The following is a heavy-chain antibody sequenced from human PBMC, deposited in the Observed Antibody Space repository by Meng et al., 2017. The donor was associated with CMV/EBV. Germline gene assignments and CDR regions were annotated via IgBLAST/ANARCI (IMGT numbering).Heavy chain of an antibody. D-gene: IGHD2-8*01. CDR3: TRPGCERCPGVWFDP. V-gene: IGHV3-73*01. CDR2: IRGKATCFVP. CDR1: FSFIVSA. J-gene: IGHJ5*02. Sequence: FSFIVSAVPCVRPASGRSLEWVGRIRGKATCFVPAFAASVTSSFSISSVDSQITASLQMSSLKAEDPAVYYCTRPGCERCPGVWFDPWGQGTLVTVSS.